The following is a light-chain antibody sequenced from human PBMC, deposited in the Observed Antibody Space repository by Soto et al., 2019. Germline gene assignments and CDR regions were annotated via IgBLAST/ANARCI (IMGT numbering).Light chain of an antibody. J-gene: IGLJ1*01. CDR2: EVN. CDR1: SSDVGGYNY. V-gene: IGLV2-8*01. Sequence: QSALTQPPSASGSPGQSVAISCTGTSSDVGGYNYVSWYQQHPGKAPKLMIYEVNKRPSGVPDRFSGSKSGNTASMTVSGLQAEDEDDYYCSPYAGNSNVFRTGTKVTVL. CDR3: SPYAGNSNV.